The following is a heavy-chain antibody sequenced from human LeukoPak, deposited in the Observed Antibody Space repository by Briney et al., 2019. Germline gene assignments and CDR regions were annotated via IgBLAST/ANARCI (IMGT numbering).Heavy chain of an antibody. Sequence: SETLSLTCSVSGGSISSFYCNWMRQPAGKGLEWIGRIYTSGTTTYNPSLKSRVTMSVDTSKNQFSLKLSSVTAADTAVYYCARDSGTTGEVKFDPWDQGTLVTVSS. V-gene: IGHV4-4*07. CDR2: IYTSGTT. D-gene: IGHD3-10*01. CDR3: ARDSGTTGEVKFDP. J-gene: IGHJ5*02. CDR1: GGSISSFY.